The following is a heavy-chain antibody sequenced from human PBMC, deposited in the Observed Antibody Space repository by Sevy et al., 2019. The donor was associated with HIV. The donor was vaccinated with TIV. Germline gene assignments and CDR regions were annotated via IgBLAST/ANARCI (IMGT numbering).Heavy chain of an antibody. CDR1: GYTFTGYY. V-gene: IGHV1-2*06. CDR2: INPNSGGT. D-gene: IGHD6-19*01. J-gene: IGHJ4*02. CDR3: ARGRNIPVAGLDY. Sequence: ASVKVSCKASGYTFTGYYMLWVRQAPGQGLEWMGRINPNSGGTNYAQKFQGRVTMTRDTSISTAYMELSRLRSDDTAVYYCARGRNIPVAGLDYWGQGTLVTVSS.